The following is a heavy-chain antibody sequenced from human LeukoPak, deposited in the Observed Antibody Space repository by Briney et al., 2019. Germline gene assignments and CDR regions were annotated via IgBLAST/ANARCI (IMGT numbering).Heavy chain of an antibody. Sequence: GESLKISCKVSGYSFTNYWIGWVRQMPAKGLEWMGTIYPGDSDTRYSPSFQGQVTISADKSISTAYLQWSSLKASDTAIYYCARHHMTSVTTAPFYYIDVWGTGATVTVSS. D-gene: IGHD4-17*01. CDR1: GYSFTNYW. CDR2: IYPGDSDT. CDR3: ARHHMTSVTTAPFYYIDV. J-gene: IGHJ6*03. V-gene: IGHV5-51*01.